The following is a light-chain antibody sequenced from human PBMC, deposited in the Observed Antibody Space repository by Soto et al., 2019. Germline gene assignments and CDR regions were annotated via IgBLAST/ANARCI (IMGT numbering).Light chain of an antibody. CDR3: QSYDSSLSASRV. Sequence: QSVLTQPPSASGSPGQSVTISCTGTSSDVGTHGYVSWYQQHAGKAPKLVIYDVTKWPSGVPDRFSGSKSGTSASLAITGLQAEDEADYYCQSYDSSLSASRVFGGGTKLTVL. CDR2: DVT. CDR1: SSDVGTHGY. J-gene: IGLJ2*01. V-gene: IGLV2-8*01.